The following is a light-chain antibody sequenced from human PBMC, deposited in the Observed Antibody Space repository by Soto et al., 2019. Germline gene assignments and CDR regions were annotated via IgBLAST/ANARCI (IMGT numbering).Light chain of an antibody. CDR2: GAS. J-gene: IGKJ5*01. Sequence: DIVLTQSPATLSLSPGERATLSCRASQSVSNNDLAWYQQKPGQAPRLLIYGASSRATGIPDRFSGRGSGTDFTLTISRLEPEDFAVYYCQQYGRSLQTTFGQGTRLEIK. V-gene: IGKV3-20*01. CDR1: QSVSNND. CDR3: QQYGRSLQTT.